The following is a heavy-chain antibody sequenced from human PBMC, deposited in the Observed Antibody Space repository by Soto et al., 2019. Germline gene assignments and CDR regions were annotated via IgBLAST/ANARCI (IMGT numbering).Heavy chain of an antibody. Sequence: QVQLVESGGGLVKPGGSLRLSCATSGFTFSDYYITWIRQAPGGGLEWVSYISSSAHSKQYADSVKGRFTISRDNAKNSVFLEMNSLRVEDTAVYYCARGALRELAWFDPWGQGTLVTVSS. V-gene: IGHV3-11*01. CDR1: GFTFSDYY. CDR3: ARGALRELAWFDP. J-gene: IGHJ5*02. CDR2: ISSSAHSK. D-gene: IGHD3-10*01.